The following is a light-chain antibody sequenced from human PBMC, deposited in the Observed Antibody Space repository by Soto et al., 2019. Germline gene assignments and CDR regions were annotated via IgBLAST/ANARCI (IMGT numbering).Light chain of an antibody. CDR3: QQYHNWPVT. CDR1: QSVSTR. Sequence: EIVMTQSPATLSVSLGERVTFSCRASQSVSTRLAWYQHKPGQAPRLLISGASTGATGIPPRFSGSGSGTDFTLTVNSLQSEDIAVYYCQQYHNWPVTFGGGTKVEIK. CDR2: GAS. V-gene: IGKV3-15*01. J-gene: IGKJ4*01.